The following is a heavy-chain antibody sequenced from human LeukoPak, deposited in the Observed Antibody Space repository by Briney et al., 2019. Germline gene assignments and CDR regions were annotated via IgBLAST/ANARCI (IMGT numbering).Heavy chain of an antibody. CDR1: VFTFTSYA. CDR2: IATSIPNT. Sequence: GGSLRLSCAASVFTFTSYAMSGFRQAPEKGLEGVSAIATSIPNTYYTDSVRGRFTISRDNSKNTLSLQMRSLRAEDTAVYFCARRGHGSGSYYFAYWGQGTLVTVSS. V-gene: IGHV3-23*05. J-gene: IGHJ4*02. D-gene: IGHD3-10*01. CDR3: ARRGHGSGSYYFAY.